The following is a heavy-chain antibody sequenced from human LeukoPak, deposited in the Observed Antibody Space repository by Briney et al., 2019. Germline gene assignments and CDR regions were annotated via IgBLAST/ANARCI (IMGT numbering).Heavy chain of an antibody. CDR2: ISASGIHI. CDR3: VRMVSGDS. Sequence: GGALRLSCAVSGFTFSNYDMNWVRQAPGKGPEWVTTISASGIHIYYADSAKGRFTISRDNSRNTLELQMNSLRGEDTAVYYCVRMVSGDSWGQGTLVTVTS. J-gene: IGHJ4*02. V-gene: IGHV3-23*01. D-gene: IGHD2-8*01. CDR1: GFTFSNYD.